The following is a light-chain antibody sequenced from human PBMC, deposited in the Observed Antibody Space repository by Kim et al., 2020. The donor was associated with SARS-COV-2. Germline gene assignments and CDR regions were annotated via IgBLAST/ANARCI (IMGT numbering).Light chain of an antibody. CDR3: ASWESSLSAGV. J-gene: IGLJ1*01. CDR1: STNIGKNY. CDR2: GSI. Sequence: GRKVTISCSGNSTNIGKNYVSWYLQLPRTAPKLLIYGSIYRPSGIPDRFSGSKSGTSATLGIAGLQTGDEADYYCASWESSLSAGVFGTGTKVTVL. V-gene: IGLV1-51*01.